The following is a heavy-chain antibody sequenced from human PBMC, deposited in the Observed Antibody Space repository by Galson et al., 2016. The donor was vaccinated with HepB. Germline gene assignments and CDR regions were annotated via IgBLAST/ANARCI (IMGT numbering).Heavy chain of an antibody. CDR1: GFTFKYHA. J-gene: IGHJ4*02. CDR2: ISDGGTA. Sequence: SLRLSCAASGFTFKYHAMSWVRQAPGSGLEWVAVISDGGTAHYADSVKGRVTISRDNSKNTVYLQMDSLRAEDRAEYYCARVSGPWVGVPAAKVYFDFWGQGTLVIVSS. V-gene: IGHV3-23*01. CDR3: ARVSGPWVGVPAAKVYFDF. D-gene: IGHD2-2*01.